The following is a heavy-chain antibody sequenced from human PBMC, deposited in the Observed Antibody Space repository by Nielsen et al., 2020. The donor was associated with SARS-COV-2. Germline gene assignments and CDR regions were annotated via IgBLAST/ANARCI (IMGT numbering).Heavy chain of an antibody. J-gene: IGHJ4*02. CDR3: AKGPGYGDY. CDR2: ISWNSGSI. D-gene: IGHD5-12*01. CDR1: GFTFDDYA. Sequence: SCAASGFTFDDYAMHWVRQAPGKGLEWVSGISWNSGSIGYADSVKGRFTISRDNAKNSLYLQMNSLRAEDTALYYCAKGPGYGDYWGQGTLVTVSS. V-gene: IGHV3-9*01.